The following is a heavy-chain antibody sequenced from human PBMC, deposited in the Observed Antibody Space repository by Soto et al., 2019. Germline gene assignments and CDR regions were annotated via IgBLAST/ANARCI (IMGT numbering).Heavy chain of an antibody. CDR3: ARHPLTGIVATTHFDY. J-gene: IGHJ4*02. Sequence: PGESLKISCQGSGYSFTSYWISWVRQLPGKGLEWMGRIDPSDSYTNYSPSFQGHVTISADKSISTAYLQWSSLKASDTAMYYCARHPLTGIVATTHFDYWGQGTLVTVSS. CDR2: IDPSDSYT. D-gene: IGHD5-12*01. V-gene: IGHV5-10-1*01. CDR1: GYSFTSYW.